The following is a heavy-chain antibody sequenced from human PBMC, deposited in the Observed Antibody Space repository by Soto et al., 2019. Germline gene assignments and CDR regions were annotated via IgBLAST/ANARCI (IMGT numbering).Heavy chain of an antibody. CDR1: GDSISNSDYY. V-gene: IGHV4-30-4*01. CDR2: IDYSGST. Sequence: QVQLQESGPGLVKPSQTLSLTCTVSGDSISNSDYYWNWIRQSPGKGLEWIASIDYSGSTYYNPSLKSRVIISADTSKNLFSLKLRSVTAADTALYFCARDGTYYYGMDVWGQGTTVTVSS. CDR3: ARDGTYYYGMDV. J-gene: IGHJ6*02.